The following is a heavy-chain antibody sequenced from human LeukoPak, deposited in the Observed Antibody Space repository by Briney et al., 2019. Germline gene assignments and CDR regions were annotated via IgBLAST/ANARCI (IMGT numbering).Heavy chain of an antibody. V-gene: IGHV4-4*09. CDR2: IYTSGST. D-gene: IGHD3-3*01. CDR3: ARHGMYDFWSGYYSYYYMDV. Sequence: SETLSLTCTDSGGSISSYYWSWIRQPPGKGLEWIGYIYTSGSTNYNPSLKSRVTISVDTSKNQFSLKLSSVTAADTAVYYCARHGMYDFWSGYYSYYYMDVWGKGTTVTVSS. CDR1: GGSISSYY. J-gene: IGHJ6*03.